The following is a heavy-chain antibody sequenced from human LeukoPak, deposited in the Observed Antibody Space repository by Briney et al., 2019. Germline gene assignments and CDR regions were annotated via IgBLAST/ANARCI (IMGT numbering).Heavy chain of an antibody. V-gene: IGHV3-30*18. J-gene: IGHJ3*02. CDR1: GFTFSSYG. Sequence: PGGSLRLSCAASGFTFSSYGMHWVRQAPGKGLEWVAVISYDGSNKYYAGSVKGRFTISRDNSKNTLYLQMNSLRAEDTAVYYCAKDKAEVAAGPWRDAFDIWGQGTMVTVSS. CDR3: AKDKAEVAAGPWRDAFDI. D-gene: IGHD6-6*01. CDR2: ISYDGSNK.